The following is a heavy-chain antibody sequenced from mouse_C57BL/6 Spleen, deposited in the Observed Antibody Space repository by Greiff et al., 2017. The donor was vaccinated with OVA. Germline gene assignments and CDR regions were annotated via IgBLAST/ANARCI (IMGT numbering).Heavy chain of an antibody. CDR3: ARSTAQAGAWFAY. Sequence: VQLQQPGAELVMPGASVKLSCKASGYTFTSYWMHWVKQRPGQGLEWIGEIDPSDSYTNYNQKFKGKSTLTVDKSSSTAYMQLSSLTSEDSAVYYCARSTAQAGAWFAYWGQGTLVTVSA. V-gene: IGHV1-69*01. D-gene: IGHD3-2*02. J-gene: IGHJ3*01. CDR2: IDPSDSYT. CDR1: GYTFTSYW.